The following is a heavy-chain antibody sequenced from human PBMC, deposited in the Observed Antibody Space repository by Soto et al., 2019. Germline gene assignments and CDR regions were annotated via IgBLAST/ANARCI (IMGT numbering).Heavy chain of an antibody. J-gene: IGHJ4*02. V-gene: IGHV3-23*01. D-gene: IGHD2-21*02. CDR2: ISGSGGST. CDR1: GFTFSSYA. CDR3: AKGAHIVVVTAILTDY. Sequence: GGSLRLSCADSGFTFSSYAMSWVRQAPGKGLEWVSAISGSGGSTYYADSVKGRFTISRDNSKNTLYLQMNSLRAEDTAVYYCAKGAHIVVVTAILTDYWGQGTLVTVSS.